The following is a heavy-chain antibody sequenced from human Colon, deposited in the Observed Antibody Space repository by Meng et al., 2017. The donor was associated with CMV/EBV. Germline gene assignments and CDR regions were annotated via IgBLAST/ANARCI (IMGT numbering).Heavy chain of an antibody. CDR2: ISGGGTTP. J-gene: IGHJ4*02. V-gene: IGHV3-23*01. CDR1: GFTFSNYA. Sequence: SCAASGFTFSNYAMTWVRQAPGKGLEWVSAISGGGTTPFYADSVRGRLTISRDNSGNRLYLQMDNLRADDTAIYYCAKGAEYFDFWTTPDWGQGTLVTVSS. D-gene: IGHD3-3*01. CDR3: AKGAEYFDFWTTPD.